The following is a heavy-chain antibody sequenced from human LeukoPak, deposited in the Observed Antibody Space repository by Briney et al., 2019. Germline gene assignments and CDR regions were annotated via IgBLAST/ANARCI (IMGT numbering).Heavy chain of an antibody. D-gene: IGHD6-6*01. CDR1: RFTFDDHG. Sequence: RPGGSLRLSCVASRFTFDDHGMTWVRQAPGKGLEWVASINGNGGSTGYADSVRGRFTVSRDNAKNSLYLQMSSLRAEDTALYYCARNYITSWEMNWFDPWGQGTLVTVSS. CDR3: ARNYITSWEMNWFDP. J-gene: IGHJ5*02. V-gene: IGHV3-20*04. CDR2: INGNGGST.